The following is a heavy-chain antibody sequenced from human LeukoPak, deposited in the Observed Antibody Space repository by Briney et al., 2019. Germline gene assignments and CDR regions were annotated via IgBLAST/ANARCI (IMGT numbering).Heavy chain of an antibody. CDR2: IWYDGSNK. D-gene: IGHD2-2*03. V-gene: IGHV3-33*01. J-gene: IGHJ4*02. CDR1: GFTFSSYG. Sequence: GGSLRLSCAASGFTFSSYGMHWVRQAPGKGLEWVAVIWYDGSNKYYADSVKGRFTISRDNSKNTLYLQMNSLRAEDTAVYYCARDGWQPNYFDYWGQGTLVTVSS. CDR3: ARDGWQPNYFDY.